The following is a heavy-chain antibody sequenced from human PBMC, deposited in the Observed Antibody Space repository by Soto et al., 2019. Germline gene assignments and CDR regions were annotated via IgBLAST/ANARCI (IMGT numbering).Heavy chain of an antibody. V-gene: IGHV4-59*01. D-gene: IGHD3-10*01. Sequence: SETLSLTCTVSGGSISNYYWNWIRQPPGKGLEWIGYIYYSGSTNYNPSLKSRVTISVDTSKNQFSLKLNSVTAADTAVYYCARAFLKYYGPGSESSDYFDNWGQGTLVTVSS. J-gene: IGHJ4*02. CDR1: GGSISNYY. CDR3: ARAFLKYYGPGSESSDYFDN. CDR2: IYYSGST.